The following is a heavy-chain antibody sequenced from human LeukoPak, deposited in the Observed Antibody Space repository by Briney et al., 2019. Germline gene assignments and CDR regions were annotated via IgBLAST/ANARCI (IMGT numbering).Heavy chain of an antibody. V-gene: IGHV3-23*01. CDR3: SKRGAYYFDY. Sequence: GGSLRLSCAASGFTFSNSAMSWVRQAPGKGLEWVSSISGSGGGTYYADSVKGRFTISRDNSKNSLFLQMNNLSAEDTAVYYCSKRGAYYFDYWGQGTLVTVSS. CDR1: GFTFSNSA. CDR2: ISGSGGGT. D-gene: IGHD1-26*01. J-gene: IGHJ4*02.